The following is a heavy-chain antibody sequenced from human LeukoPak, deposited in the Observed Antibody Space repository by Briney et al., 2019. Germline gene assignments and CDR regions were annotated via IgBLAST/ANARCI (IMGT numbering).Heavy chain of an antibody. J-gene: IGHJ6*03. Sequence: GGSLRLSCAASGFTFSSYWMSWVRQAPGKGLEWVANIKQDGSEKYYVDSVKGRFTIFRDNAKNSLYLQMNSLRAEDTAVYYCAREYSSSWSPYYYYYMDVWGKGTTVTVSS. CDR2: IKQDGSEK. CDR3: AREYSSSWSPYYYYYMDV. CDR1: GFTFSSYW. D-gene: IGHD6-13*01. V-gene: IGHV3-7*01.